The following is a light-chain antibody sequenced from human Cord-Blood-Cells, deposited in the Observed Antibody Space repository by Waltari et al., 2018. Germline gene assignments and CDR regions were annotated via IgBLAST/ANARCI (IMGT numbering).Light chain of an antibody. CDR1: SSDVGSYNL. CDR3: CSYAGRSTWV. Sequence: QSALTQPASVSGPPGQSTTISCTGTSSDVGSYNLVSWYQQHPGKAPKLMIYEGSKRPSGVSNRFSGSKSGNTASLTTSGLQAEDEADYYCCSYAGRSTWVFGGGTKLTVL. CDR2: EGS. V-gene: IGLV2-23*01. J-gene: IGLJ3*02.